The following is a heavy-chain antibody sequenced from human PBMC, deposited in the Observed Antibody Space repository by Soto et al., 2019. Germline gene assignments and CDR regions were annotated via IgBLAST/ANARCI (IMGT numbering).Heavy chain of an antibody. CDR2: ISAYNGNT. CDR1: GYTFTSYG. J-gene: IGHJ4*02. V-gene: IGHV1-18*01. D-gene: IGHD1-1*01. CDR3: ARDWWNDTNDY. Sequence: QVQLVQSGAEVKKPGASVKVSCKASGYTFTSYGISWVRQAPGQGLEWMGWISAYNGNTNYAQKLMGRVTMTTDTSTSSAYMAMSSLRSDDTTVYFCARDWWNDTNDYWGQGTLVTVSS.